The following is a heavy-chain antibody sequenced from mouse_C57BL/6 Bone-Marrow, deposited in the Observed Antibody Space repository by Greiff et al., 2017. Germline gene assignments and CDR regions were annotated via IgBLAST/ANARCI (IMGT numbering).Heavy chain of an antibody. Sequence: EVKVVESGAELVRPGASVKLSCTASGFNIKDDYMHWVKQRPEQGLEWIGWIDPENGDTEYASKFQGKATITADTSSNTAYLQLSSLTSEDTAVYYYTFYAMDYWGQGTSVTVSS. CDR2: IDPENGDT. V-gene: IGHV14-4*01. CDR1: GFNIKDDY. J-gene: IGHJ4*01. CDR3: TFYAMDY.